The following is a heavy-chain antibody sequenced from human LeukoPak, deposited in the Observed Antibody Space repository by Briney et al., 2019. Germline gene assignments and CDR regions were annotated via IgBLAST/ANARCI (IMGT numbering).Heavy chain of an antibody. CDR3: ARHTVKPGLRGHFQY. CDR2: ICYSGRP. CDR1: GGSISSGSTY. J-gene: IGHJ4*02. V-gene: IGHV4-39*01. Sequence: KPSETLSLTCTVSGGSISSGSTYWHGIRQPPGKGLEWIGSICYSGRPSYNPPIKSRVSISAETSKNHFSLRLRSVTAADTALYYCARHTVKPGLRGHFQYWGQGALVTVYS. D-gene: IGHD4-17*01.